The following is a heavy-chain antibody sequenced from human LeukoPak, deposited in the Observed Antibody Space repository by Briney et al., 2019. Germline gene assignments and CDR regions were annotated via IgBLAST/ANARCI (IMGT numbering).Heavy chain of an antibody. CDR1: GFTFSNAW. Sequence: GGSLRLSCAASGFTFSNAWMSWVRQAPGKGLEWVGRIKSVADGGTTDYAAPVKDRFSISRDDSKNTLYLQMNSLKTEDTAVHYCTTAPAAADYWGQGTLVTVSS. CDR3: TTAPAAADY. D-gene: IGHD6-25*01. CDR2: IKSVADGGTT. J-gene: IGHJ4*02. V-gene: IGHV3-15*01.